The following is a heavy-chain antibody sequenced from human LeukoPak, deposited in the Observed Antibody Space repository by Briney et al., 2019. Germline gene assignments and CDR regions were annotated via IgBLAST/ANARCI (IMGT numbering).Heavy chain of an antibody. CDR3: AKEYEIFVGAFDI. V-gene: IGHV3-33*06. Sequence: PGGSLRLSCVASGFTLRNYGMHWVRQASGKGLEWVAVLWRDGTNNFYADSVKGRFRFSRDNSKDILYLQMNSLRAEDTAVYYCAKEYEIFVGAFDIWGQGTMVTVSS. CDR1: GFTLRNYG. J-gene: IGHJ3*02. CDR2: LWRDGTNN. D-gene: IGHD3-9*01.